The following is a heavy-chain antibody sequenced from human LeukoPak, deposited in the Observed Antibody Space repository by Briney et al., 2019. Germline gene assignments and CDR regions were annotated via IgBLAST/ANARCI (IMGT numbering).Heavy chain of an antibody. Sequence: SETLSLTCTVSGGSVSGSGYYWSWIRQPPGKGLEWIGHIYYTGTTNYNPSLKSRVTISVDTSKNQFSLKVSSVTAADTGVYYCASKSTDHGELRFDYWGQGTLVTVSS. CDR1: GGSVSGSGYY. CDR2: IYYTGTT. CDR3: ASKSTDHGELRFDY. J-gene: IGHJ4*02. D-gene: IGHD4-17*01. V-gene: IGHV4-61*08.